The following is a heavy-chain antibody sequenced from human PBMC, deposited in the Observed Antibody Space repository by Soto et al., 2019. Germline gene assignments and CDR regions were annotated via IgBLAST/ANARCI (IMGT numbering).Heavy chain of an antibody. J-gene: IGHJ4*02. CDR1: GFTFSSYS. CDR3: ARSRPTLPRTTPSAN. CDR2: ISSSSSYI. Sequence: EVQLVESGAGLVKPGGSLRLSCAASGFTFSSYSMNWVRHAPGKGLEWVSSISSSSSYIYYADSVKGRFTISRDNAKNSLYLQMHSLRAEDTAVYYCARSRPTLPRTTPSANWGQGTLVTVSS. V-gene: IGHV3-21*01.